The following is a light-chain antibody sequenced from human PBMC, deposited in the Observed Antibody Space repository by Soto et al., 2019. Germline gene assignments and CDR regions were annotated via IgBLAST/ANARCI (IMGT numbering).Light chain of an antibody. CDR3: QPSYSTLRT. V-gene: IGKV1-39*01. Sequence: DIQMTQSPSSLSASVGDRVTITCRASQSISSYLNWYQQKPGKASKLLIYAASSLQSGVPSSFSSSGSGTDFTLTISTLQPEDFATYYCQPSYSTLRTFGQGTKLDIK. CDR2: AAS. J-gene: IGKJ2*01. CDR1: QSISSY.